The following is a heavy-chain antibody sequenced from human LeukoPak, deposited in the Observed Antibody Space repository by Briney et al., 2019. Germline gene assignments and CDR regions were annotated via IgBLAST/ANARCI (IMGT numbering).Heavy chain of an antibody. V-gene: IGHV3-30-3*01. CDR1: GFTFSSYA. J-gene: IGHJ5*02. D-gene: IGHD4-17*01. CDR2: ISYDGSNK. Sequence: GRSLRLSCAASGFTFSSYAMHWVRQAPGKGLEWVAVISYDGSNKYYADSVKGRFTISRDNSKNTLYLQMNSLRAEDTAVYYCARDHCITTVTSDCGWFDPWGQGTLVTVSS. CDR3: ARDHCITTVTSDCGWFDP.